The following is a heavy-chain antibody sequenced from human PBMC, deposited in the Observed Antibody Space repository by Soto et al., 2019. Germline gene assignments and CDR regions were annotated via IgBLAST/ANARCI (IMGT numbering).Heavy chain of an antibody. CDR3: AKSRLIATTIGS. J-gene: IGHJ5*02. V-gene: IGHV3-23*01. CDR1: GFTFSTYA. CDR2: ISGGGDST. D-gene: IGHD1-26*01. Sequence: EVQLLESGGGLVQPGGSLRLSCAASGFTFSTYAMSWVRQAPGRGLEWVSAISGGGDSTYYADSVQGRFTISRDNSKNTLYLQMISLRAEDTALYYCAKSRLIATTIGSWGQGTLVTVSS.